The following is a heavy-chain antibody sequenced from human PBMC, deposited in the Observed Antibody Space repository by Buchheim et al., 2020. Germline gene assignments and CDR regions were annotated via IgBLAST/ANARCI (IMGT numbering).Heavy chain of an antibody. D-gene: IGHD5-12*01. Sequence: EVQLVESGGGVVQPGGSLRLSCAASGFTFSSYEMHWVRQAPGKGLEWVAYIRSGGSNKYYADSVKGRFTISRDNAKNSLYLQMNSLTAEDTAVYYCARETLLGYEGPDYWGQGTL. J-gene: IGHJ4*02. CDR3: ARETLLGYEGPDY. CDR2: IRSGGSNK. CDR1: GFTFSSYE. V-gene: IGHV3-48*03.